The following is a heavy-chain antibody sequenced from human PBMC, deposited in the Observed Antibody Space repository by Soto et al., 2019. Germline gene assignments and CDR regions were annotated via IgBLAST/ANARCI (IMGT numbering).Heavy chain of an antibody. CDR3: ARAHGDYSNSDY. D-gene: IGHD4-17*01. J-gene: IGHJ4*02. Sequence: EVQLVESGEGFVQPGGSLRLYCAASGFTFSSYSMNWVRQAPGKGLEWVSYVSSSSRTIYYADSVKGRFTISRDNAKNSLYLQMNSLRDEDTAVYYFARAHGDYSNSDYWGQGTLVTVSS. CDR2: VSSSSRTI. V-gene: IGHV3-48*02. CDR1: GFTFSSYS.